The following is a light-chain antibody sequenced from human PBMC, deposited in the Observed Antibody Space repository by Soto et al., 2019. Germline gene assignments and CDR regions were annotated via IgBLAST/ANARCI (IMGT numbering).Light chain of an antibody. CDR2: EVT. CDR3: GSKAGSDKHVV. Sequence: QSALTQPPSASGSPGQSVTLSCSGISSDIRDSNYVSWYPQHPGKAPKLVVSEVTKRPSGVPDRFSGSRSGTTAFLTISGLQTEDEADYYCGSKAGSDKHVVFGGGTKVTVL. V-gene: IGLV2-8*01. J-gene: IGLJ2*01. CDR1: SSDIRDSNY.